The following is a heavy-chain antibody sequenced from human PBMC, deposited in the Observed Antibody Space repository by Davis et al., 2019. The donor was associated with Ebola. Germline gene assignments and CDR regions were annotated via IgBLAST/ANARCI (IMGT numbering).Heavy chain of an antibody. CDR3: ARFYTIFGVT. D-gene: IGHD3-3*01. V-gene: IGHV1-69*13. J-gene: IGHJ5*02. Sequence: SVKVSCKASGGTFSSYSISWVRQAPGQGLEWMGGIIPIFGTTNYAQKFQGRVTITADESTSTAYMELSSLRSEDTAVYYCARFYTIFGVTWGQGTLVTVSS. CDR1: GGTFSSYS. CDR2: IIPIFGTT.